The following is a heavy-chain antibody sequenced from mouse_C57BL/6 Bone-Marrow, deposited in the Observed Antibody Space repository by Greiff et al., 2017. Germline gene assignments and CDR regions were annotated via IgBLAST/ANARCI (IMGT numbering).Heavy chain of an antibody. CDR3: TRLWDSWYFDV. J-gene: IGHJ1*03. V-gene: IGHV1-15*01. CDR2: IDPETGGT. D-gene: IGHD4-1*01. Sequence: QVQLKESGAELVRPGASVTLSCKASGYTFTDYEMHWVKQTPVHGLEWIGAIDPETGGTAYNQKFKGKAILTADKSASTAYMELRSLTSEDSAVYYCTRLWDSWYFDVWGTGTTVTVSS. CDR1: GYTFTDYE.